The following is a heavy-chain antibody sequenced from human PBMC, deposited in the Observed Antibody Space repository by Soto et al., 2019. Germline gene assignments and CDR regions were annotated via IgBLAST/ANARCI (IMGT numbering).Heavy chain of an antibody. CDR2: INAGNGNT. V-gene: IGHV1-3*01. CDR1: GYTFTSYA. CDR3: ARDRERGYRWFDP. J-gene: IGHJ5*02. D-gene: IGHD3-3*01. Sequence: GASVKVSCKASGYTFTSYAMHWVRQAPGQRLEWMGWINAGNGNTKYSQKFQGRVTITRDTSASTAYMELSSLRSEDTAVYYCARDRERGYRWFDPWGQGTLVTVSS.